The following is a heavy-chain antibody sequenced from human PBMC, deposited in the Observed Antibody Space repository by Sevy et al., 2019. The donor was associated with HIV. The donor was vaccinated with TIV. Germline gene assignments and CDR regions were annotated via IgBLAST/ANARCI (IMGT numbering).Heavy chain of an antibody. CDR3: ARGYSITMVRGVIPKKNYGMDV. D-gene: IGHD3-10*01. CDR1: GYTFTSYY. J-gene: IGHJ6*02. V-gene: IGHV1-46*03. CDR2: INPSGGST. Sequence: ASVKVSCKASGYTFTSYYMHWVRQAPGQGLEWMGIINPSGGSTSYAQKFQGRVTMTRDTSTSTGYMELSSLGSEETSVYYCARGYSITMVRGVIPKKNYGMDVWGQGTTVTVSS.